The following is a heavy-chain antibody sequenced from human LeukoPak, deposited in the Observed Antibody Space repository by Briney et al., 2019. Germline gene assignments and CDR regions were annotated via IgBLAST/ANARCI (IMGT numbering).Heavy chain of an antibody. J-gene: IGHJ4*02. Sequence: SVKVSCKASGGTFSSYAISWVRQAPGQGLEWMGGIIPILGIANYAQKFQGRVTITADKSTSTAYMELSSLGSEDTAVYYCARDGADIAVAGTRYFDYWGQGTLVTVSS. V-gene: IGHV1-69*10. CDR2: IIPILGIA. CDR3: ARDGADIAVAGTRYFDY. D-gene: IGHD6-19*01. CDR1: GGTFSSYA.